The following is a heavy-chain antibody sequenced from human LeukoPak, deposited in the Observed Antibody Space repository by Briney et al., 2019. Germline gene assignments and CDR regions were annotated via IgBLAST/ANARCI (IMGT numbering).Heavy chain of an antibody. D-gene: IGHD3-10*01. CDR3: AREVQLLWFGELLSWFDP. CDR2: IYYSGST. V-gene: IGHV4-59*01. CDR1: GGSISSYY. J-gene: IGHJ5*02. Sequence: PSETLSLTCTVSGGSISSYYWSWIRRPPGKGLEWIGYIYYSGSTNYNPSLKSRVTISVDTSKNQFSLKLSSVTAADTAVYYCAREVQLLWFGELLSWFDPWGQGTLVTVSS.